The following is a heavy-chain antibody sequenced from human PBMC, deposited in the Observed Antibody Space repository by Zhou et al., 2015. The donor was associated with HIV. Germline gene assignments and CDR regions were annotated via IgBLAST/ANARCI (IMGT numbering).Heavy chain of an antibody. D-gene: IGHD6-13*01. CDR2: IIPIFGTA. J-gene: IGHJ6*03. CDR1: GGTFSSYA. V-gene: IGHV1-69*01. Sequence: QVQLVQSGAEVKKPGSSVKVSCKASGGTFSSYAISWVRQAPGQGLEWMGGIIPIFGTANYAQKFQGRVTITADESTSTAYMELSSLRSEDTAVYYCARDRGGYSSSEPRGYYYYYMDVWGKGTTVTVSS. CDR3: ARDRGGYSSSEPRGYYYYYMDV.